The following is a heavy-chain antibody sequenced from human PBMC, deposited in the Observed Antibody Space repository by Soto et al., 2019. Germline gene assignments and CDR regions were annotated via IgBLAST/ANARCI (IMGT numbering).Heavy chain of an antibody. J-gene: IGHJ4*02. CDR3: AKVPFYDSSGYCDY. CDR1: GFTFRSYA. V-gene: IGHV3-23*01. Sequence: PGGSLRLSCAASGFTFRSYAMGGVRQAPGKGLEWVSAISGRGGSTYYVDSVRGRFTISRDNSKNTLYLQMNSLRAEDTAVYYCAKVPFYDSSGYCDYWGQGTLVTVSS. CDR2: ISGRGGST. D-gene: IGHD3-22*01.